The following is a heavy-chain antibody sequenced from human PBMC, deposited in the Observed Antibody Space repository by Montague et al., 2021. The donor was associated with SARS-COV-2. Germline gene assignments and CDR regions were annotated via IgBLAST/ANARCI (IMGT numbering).Heavy chain of an antibody. CDR3: ARGRQNFNMIVVIMTGGEYYFDY. D-gene: IGHD3-22*01. CDR2: IYHRGAS. CDR1: VGSFSGYY. Sequence: SETLSLTCAVYVGSFSGYYWSWIRQPPGKGLEWIGVIYHRGASTYNPSLKSRVTISLDSSKNQFSLYLSSVTAADTAVYYCARGRQNFNMIVVIMTGGEYYFDYWGQGTPVTVAS. J-gene: IGHJ4*02. V-gene: IGHV4-34*01.